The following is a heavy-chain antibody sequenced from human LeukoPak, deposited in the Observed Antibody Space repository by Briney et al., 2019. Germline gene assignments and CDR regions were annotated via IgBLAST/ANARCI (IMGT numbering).Heavy chain of an antibody. J-gene: IGHJ5*02. V-gene: IGHV1-2*02. CDR2: IHPNSGGT. Sequence: ASVKVSCKASGYTFTGYYIHWVRRAPGQGLEWMGWIHPNSGGTKFAQSFQGRVILTRDTSISTASMELSSLISNDTAVYFCARTAYPTSSWFDPWGQGTQVTVSS. D-gene: IGHD6-6*01. CDR3: ARTAYPTSSWFDP. CDR1: GYTFTGYY.